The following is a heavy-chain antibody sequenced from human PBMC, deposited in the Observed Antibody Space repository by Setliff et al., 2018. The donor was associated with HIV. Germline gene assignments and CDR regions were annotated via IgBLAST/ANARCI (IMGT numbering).Heavy chain of an antibody. J-gene: IGHJ6*04. CDR2: LDTRGRA. CDR1: GGSISRYF. V-gene: IGHV4-4*08. D-gene: IGHD2-8*01. Sequence: LSLTCTVPGGSISRYFWNWIRQPPGKGLEWIGYLDTRGRAIYNPSLKSRVTISVDTSKNQFSLKLSSVTAADTAVYYCARDQRYCTNALCPEALDVWGKGTTVTVSS. CDR3: ARDQRYCTNALCPEALDV.